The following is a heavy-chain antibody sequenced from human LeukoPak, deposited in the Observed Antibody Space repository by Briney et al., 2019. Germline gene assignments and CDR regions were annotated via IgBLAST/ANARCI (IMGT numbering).Heavy chain of an antibody. Sequence: GGSLRLSCAASGFTVSSNYMSWVRQAPGKGLEWVSAISGSGGSTYYADSVKGRFTISRDNSKNTLYLQMNSLRAEDTAVYYCAKDIAVAGMGYFDYWGQGTLVTVSS. J-gene: IGHJ4*02. CDR1: GFTVSSNY. D-gene: IGHD6-19*01. CDR2: ISGSGGST. V-gene: IGHV3-23*01. CDR3: AKDIAVAGMGYFDY.